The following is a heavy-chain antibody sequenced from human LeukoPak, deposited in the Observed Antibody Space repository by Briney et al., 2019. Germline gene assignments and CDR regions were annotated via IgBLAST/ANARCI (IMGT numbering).Heavy chain of an antibody. Sequence: GGSLRLSCAASGFTFNTYSMHWVRRAPGKGLEWVSSISGSSTYIYYADSVKGRFTISRDNAKNSLYLQMNSLRAEDTAVYYCARDLSVFDYWGQGTLVTVSS. D-gene: IGHD4-17*01. V-gene: IGHV3-21*01. CDR2: ISGSSTYI. CDR1: GFTFNTYS. CDR3: ARDLSVFDY. J-gene: IGHJ4*02.